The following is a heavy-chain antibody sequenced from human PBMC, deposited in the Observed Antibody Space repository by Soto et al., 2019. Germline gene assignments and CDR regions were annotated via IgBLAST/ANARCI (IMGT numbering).Heavy chain of an antibody. CDR3: ARIPYGGYVFDY. V-gene: IGHV3-7*01. D-gene: IGHD5-12*01. Sequence: PGGSLRLSCAASGFTFSSYWMTWVRQAPGKGLEWVANIKQDGSEKYYVDSVKGRFTISRDNAKNSLYLQMNSLRDEDTAVYYCARIPYGGYVFDYWGQGTLVTVSS. CDR1: GFTFSSYW. J-gene: IGHJ4*02. CDR2: IKQDGSEK.